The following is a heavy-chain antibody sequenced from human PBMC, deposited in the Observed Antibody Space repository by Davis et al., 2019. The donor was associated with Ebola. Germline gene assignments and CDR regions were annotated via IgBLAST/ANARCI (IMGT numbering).Heavy chain of an antibody. CDR1: GFSFSSNW. Sequence: SLITSCASSGFSFSSNWMHWGRQAPGKGLGWVSRTTSDGSITSYEDSVKGRFTISRDNAKRTLYLQRNSLTAEDTAVYYCARSSYQPEYWDQGTLVTVSS. J-gene: IGHJ4*02. CDR2: TTSDGSIT. CDR3: ARSSYQPEY. V-gene: IGHV3-74*01. D-gene: IGHD2-2*01.